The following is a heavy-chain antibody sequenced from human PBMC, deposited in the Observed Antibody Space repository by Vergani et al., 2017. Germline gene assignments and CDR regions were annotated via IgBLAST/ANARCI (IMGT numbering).Heavy chain of an antibody. V-gene: IGHV3-30*18. CDR3: AKDDSSGYYPDY. D-gene: IGHD3-22*01. Sequence: QVQLVESGGGVVQPGRSLRLSCAASGFTFSSYGMHWVRQAPGKGLEWVAVISYDGSNKYYADSVKGRFTISRDNSKNTLYLQMNSLRAEDTAVYYCAKDDSSGYYPDYWGQGTLVTVSS. J-gene: IGHJ4*02. CDR1: GFTFSSYG. CDR2: ISYDGSNK.